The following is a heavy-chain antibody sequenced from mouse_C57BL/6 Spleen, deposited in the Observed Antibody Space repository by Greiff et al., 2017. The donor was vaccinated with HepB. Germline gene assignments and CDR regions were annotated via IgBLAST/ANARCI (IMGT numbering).Heavy chain of an antibody. CDR2: IYPRSGNT. D-gene: IGHD1-1*01. Sequence: QVQLQQSGAELARPGASVKLSCKASGYTFTSYGISWVKQRTGQGLEWIGEIYPRSGNTYYNEKFKGKATLTADKSSSTAYMELRSLTSEDSAVYFCARCYYGSSRGYYAMDYWGQGTSVTVSS. V-gene: IGHV1-81*01. CDR3: ARCYYGSSRGYYAMDY. CDR1: GYTFTSYG. J-gene: IGHJ4*01.